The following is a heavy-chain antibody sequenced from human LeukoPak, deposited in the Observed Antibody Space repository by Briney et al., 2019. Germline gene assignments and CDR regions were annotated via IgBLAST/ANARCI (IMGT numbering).Heavy chain of an antibody. CDR3: ARDCSSTRCQGPVFDN. V-gene: IGHV1-46*01. J-gene: IGHJ4*02. D-gene: IGHD2-2*01. Sequence: ASVKVSCKASGYTFTSNYMHWVRQAPGQGLEWLGIIHPSGGNTNYAQKFQGRVAMTRDTSTSTVYMELSSLRSEDTAIYYCARDCSSTRCQGPVFDNWGQGTLVTVSS. CDR2: IHPSGGNT. CDR1: GYTFTSNY.